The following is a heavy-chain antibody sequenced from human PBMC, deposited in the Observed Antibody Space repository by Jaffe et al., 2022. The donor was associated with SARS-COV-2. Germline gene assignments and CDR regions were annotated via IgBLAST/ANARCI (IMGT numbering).Heavy chain of an antibody. V-gene: IGHV4-39*01. Sequence: QLQLQESGPGLVKPSETLSLTCTVSGGSISSSSYYWGWIRQPPGKGLEWIGSIYYSGSTYYNPSLKSRVTISVDTSKNQFSLKLSSVTAADTAVYYCARQWDTVNWFDPWGQGTLVTVSS. CDR3: ARQWDTVNWFDP. J-gene: IGHJ5*02. CDR2: IYYSGST. CDR1: GGSISSSSYY. D-gene: IGHD5-18*01.